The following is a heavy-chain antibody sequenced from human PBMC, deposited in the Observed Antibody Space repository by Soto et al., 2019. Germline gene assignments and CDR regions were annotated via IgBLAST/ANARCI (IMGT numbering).Heavy chain of an antibody. D-gene: IGHD3-10*02. Sequence: SETLSLTCTVSGGSISSSSYYWGWIRQPPGKGLEWIGSIYYSGSTYYNPSLKSRVTISVDTSKNQFSLKLSSVTAADTAVYYCARQVFEEVGGAFDIWGQGTMVTVSS. V-gene: IGHV4-39*01. CDR1: GGSISSSSYY. CDR3: ARQVFEEVGGAFDI. J-gene: IGHJ3*02. CDR2: IYYSGST.